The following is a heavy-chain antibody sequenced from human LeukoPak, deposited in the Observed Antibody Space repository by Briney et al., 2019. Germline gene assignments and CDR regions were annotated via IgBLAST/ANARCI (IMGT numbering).Heavy chain of an antibody. D-gene: IGHD5-24*01. J-gene: IGHJ4*02. CDR2: IYYSGST. Sequence: PSETLSLTCTVSGGSISSYYWSWIRQPRGKGLEWIGYIYYSGSTNYNPSLKSRVTISVDTSKNQFSLKLSSVTAADTAVYYCARVARVGYNYSPGYYFDYWGQGTLVTVSS. V-gene: IGHV4-59*01. CDR1: GGSISSYY. CDR3: ARVARVGYNYSPGYYFDY.